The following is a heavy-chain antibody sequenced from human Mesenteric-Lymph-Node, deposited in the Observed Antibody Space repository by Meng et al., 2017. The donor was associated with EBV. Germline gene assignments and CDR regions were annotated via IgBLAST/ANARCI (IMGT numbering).Heavy chain of an antibody. Sequence: GPFGQSGAEVKKPGASVKVSCKASGYTFTTYAMHWLRQAPGQSLEWMGWINVGSGDTKYLQKLQGRVTITRDTSASTTYLELSSLRSEDTAVYYCARGRTTVTSRYFDYWGQGSLVTVSS. D-gene: IGHD4-17*01. CDR1: GYTFTTYA. CDR2: INVGSGDT. CDR3: ARGRTTVTSRYFDY. V-gene: IGHV1-3*01. J-gene: IGHJ4*02.